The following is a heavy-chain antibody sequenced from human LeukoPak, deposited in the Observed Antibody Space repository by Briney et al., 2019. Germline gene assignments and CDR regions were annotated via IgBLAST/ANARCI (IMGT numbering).Heavy chain of an antibody. V-gene: IGHV3-74*01. CDR3: ARGETQWFGESFDY. CDR2: INSDGSSS. Sequence: GGSLRLSCAASGFTFSSYWMHWVRQAPGKGLAWVSRINSDGSSSSYADSVKGRFTISRDNAKNTLYLQMNSLRAEDTAVYYCARGETQWFGESFDYWGQGTLVTVSS. CDR1: GFTFSSYW. D-gene: IGHD3-10*01. J-gene: IGHJ4*02.